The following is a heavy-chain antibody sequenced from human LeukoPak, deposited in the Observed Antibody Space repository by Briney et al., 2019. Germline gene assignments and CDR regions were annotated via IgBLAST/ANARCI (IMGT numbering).Heavy chain of an antibody. V-gene: IGHV3-53*01. CDR1: GPIVSTNY. CDR3: ARDFRKVREQPVGY. D-gene: IGHD6-6*01. CDR2: LYVNENR. Sequence: GGSLRLSCAVSGPIVSTNYMSWVRQAPGKGLEWISILYVNENRYYADSVKGRFIISRDNAKNSLYLQMNSLRAEDTAVYYCARDFRKVREQPVGYWGQGTLVTVSS. J-gene: IGHJ4*02.